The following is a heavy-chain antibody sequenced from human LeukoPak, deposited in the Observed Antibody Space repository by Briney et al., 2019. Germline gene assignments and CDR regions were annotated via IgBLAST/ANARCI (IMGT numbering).Heavy chain of an antibody. J-gene: IGHJ6*03. Sequence: ASVKVSCKASGYTFTGYYMHWVRQAPGQGLEWMGWINPNSGGTNYAQKFQGRVTMTRDTSISTAYMELSRLRSDDTAVYYCARAGGSSSWYGPYYYYYMDVWGKGTTVTVSS. D-gene: IGHD6-13*01. CDR3: ARAGGSSSWYGPYYYYYMDV. CDR1: GYTFTGYY. V-gene: IGHV1-2*02. CDR2: INPNSGGT.